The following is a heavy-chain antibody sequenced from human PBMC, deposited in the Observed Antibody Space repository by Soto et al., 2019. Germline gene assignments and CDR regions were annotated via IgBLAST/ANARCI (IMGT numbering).Heavy chain of an antibody. V-gene: IGHV1-18*04. J-gene: IGHJ6*02. Sequence: QVQLVQSGPEVRKPGASVKVSCKASGYIFSRYGISWVRQAPGQGLEWMAWISGYNGNTKFGERVQGRVNVTTDTSTSPAYMELRSLRSDDTAVYYCATEAAAERNYYCLDVWGQGTTVIVSS. CDR2: ISGYNGNT. D-gene: IGHD6-13*01. CDR3: ATEAAAERNYYCLDV. CDR1: GYIFSRYG.